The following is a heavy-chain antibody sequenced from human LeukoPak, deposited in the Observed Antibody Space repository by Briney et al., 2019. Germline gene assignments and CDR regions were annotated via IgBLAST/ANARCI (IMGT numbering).Heavy chain of an antibody. V-gene: IGHV3-30*03. CDR3: ARDRTTVPYYYYYGMDV. CDR2: ISYDGSNK. CDR1: GFTFSSYG. D-gene: IGHD4-11*01. J-gene: IGHJ6*02. Sequence: GGSLRLSCAASGFTFSSYGMHWVRQAPGKGLEWVAVISYDGSNKYYADSVKGRFTISRDNAKNSLYLQMNSLRAEDTAVYYCARDRTTVPYYYYYGMDVWGQGTTVTVSS.